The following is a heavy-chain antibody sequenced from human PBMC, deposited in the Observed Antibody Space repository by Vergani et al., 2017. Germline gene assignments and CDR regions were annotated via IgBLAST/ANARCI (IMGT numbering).Heavy chain of an antibody. CDR3: AKDRGSGWYGEAY. V-gene: IGHV3-23*01. D-gene: IGHD6-19*01. CDR1: GFTFSSYA. J-gene: IGHJ4*02. Sequence: EVQLLESGGGLVQPGGSLRLSCAASGFTFSSYAMSWVRQAPGKGVEWVSAVSGSGGSTYYADSVKGRFTISRDNSKNTLYLQMNSLRAEDTAVYYCAKDRGSGWYGEAYWGQGTLVTVSS. CDR2: VSGSGGST.